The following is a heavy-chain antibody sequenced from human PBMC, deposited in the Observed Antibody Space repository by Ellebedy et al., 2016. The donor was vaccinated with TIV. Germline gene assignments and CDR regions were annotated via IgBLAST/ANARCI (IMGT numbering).Heavy chain of an antibody. J-gene: IGHJ5*02. V-gene: IGHV3-15*01. Sequence: GESLKISXAASGFTFSNAWMSWVRQAPGKGLEWVGRIKSKTDGGTTDYAAPVKGRFTISRDDSKNTLYLQMNSLKTEDTAVYYCTTVPSAVRALPRYPWGQGTLVTVSS. D-gene: IGHD3-10*01. CDR3: TTVPSAVRALPRYP. CDR2: IKSKTDGGTT. CDR1: GFTFSNAW.